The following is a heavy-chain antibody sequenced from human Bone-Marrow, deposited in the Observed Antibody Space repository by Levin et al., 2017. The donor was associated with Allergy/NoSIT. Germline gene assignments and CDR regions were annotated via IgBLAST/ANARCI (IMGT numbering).Heavy chain of an antibody. D-gene: IGHD6-6*01. CDR2: IYYSGST. Sequence: SETLSLTCTVSGGSISSSSYYWGWIRQPPGTGLEWIGSIYYSGSTYYNPSLKSRVTISVDTSKNQFSLKLSSVTAADTAVYYCARRSIAVGHYYYYGMDVWGQGTTVTVSS. J-gene: IGHJ6*02. V-gene: IGHV4-39*01. CDR3: ARRSIAVGHYYYYGMDV. CDR1: GGSISSSSYY.